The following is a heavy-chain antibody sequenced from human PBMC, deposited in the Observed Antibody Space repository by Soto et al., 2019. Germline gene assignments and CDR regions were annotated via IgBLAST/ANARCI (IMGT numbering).Heavy chain of an antibody. J-gene: IGHJ6*02. CDR2: ISAYNGNT. D-gene: IGHD3-9*01. V-gene: IGHV1-18*01. CDR3: ARGEPRYFEYYYYGMDV. Sequence: SSVKVSCKASGYTFTSYGISWVRQAPGQGLEWMGWISAYNGNTNYAQKLQGRVTMTTDTSTSTAYMELRSLRSDDTAVYYCARGEPRYFEYYYYGMDVWGQGTTVTVSS. CDR1: GYTFTSYG.